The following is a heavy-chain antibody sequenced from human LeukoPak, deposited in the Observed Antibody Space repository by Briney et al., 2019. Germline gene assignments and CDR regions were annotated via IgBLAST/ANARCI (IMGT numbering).Heavy chain of an antibody. Sequence: ASVKVSCKVSGYTLTELSMHWMRQAPGKGLEWMGGFDPEDGETIYAQKFQGRVTMTEDTSTDTAYMELSSLRSEDTAVYYCATYDFWRGDAFDIWGQGTMVTVSS. CDR2: FDPEDGET. CDR3: ATYDFWRGDAFDI. D-gene: IGHD3-3*01. J-gene: IGHJ3*02. V-gene: IGHV1-24*01. CDR1: GYTLTELS.